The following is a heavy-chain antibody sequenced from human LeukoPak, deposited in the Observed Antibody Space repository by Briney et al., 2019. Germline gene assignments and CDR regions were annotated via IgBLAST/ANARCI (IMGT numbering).Heavy chain of an antibody. J-gene: IGHJ4*02. CDR1: GFTFGNSW. Sequence: PGGSLRLSCAASGFTFGNSWVHWVRQAPGKGLVWVSLINADGSTATYADSVKGRFTISRDNARNTLSLQMNSLTIEDTAVYYCARAETRYYYDSSGYYGYWGQGTLVTVSS. V-gene: IGHV3-74*01. CDR3: ARAETRYYYDSSGYYGY. CDR2: INADGSTA. D-gene: IGHD3-22*01.